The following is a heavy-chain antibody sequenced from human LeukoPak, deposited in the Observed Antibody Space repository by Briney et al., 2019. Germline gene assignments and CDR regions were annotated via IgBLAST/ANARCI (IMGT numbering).Heavy chain of an antibody. CDR3: ARVYCSSTSCYRGGFFDY. CDR2: IYTSGST. V-gene: IGHV4-4*07. J-gene: IGHJ4*02. CDR1: GGSISSYY. Sequence: SETLSLTCTVAGGSISSYYWSWIRQPAGEGREWVGRIYTSGSTNYNPSLKSRVTMSVDTSKNQFSLKLSSVTAADTAVYYCARVYCSSTSCYRGGFFDYWGQGTLVTVSS. D-gene: IGHD2-2*02.